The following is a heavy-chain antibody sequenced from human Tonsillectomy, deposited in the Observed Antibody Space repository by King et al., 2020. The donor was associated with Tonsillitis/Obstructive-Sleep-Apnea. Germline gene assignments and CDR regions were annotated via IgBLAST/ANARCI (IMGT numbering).Heavy chain of an antibody. D-gene: IGHD4-17*01. J-gene: IGHJ4*02. V-gene: IGHV2-5*02. CDR1: EFSLSTSGVG. Sequence: TLQESGPTLVKPPQTLTLTCTFSEFSLSTSGVGVGWIRQPPGEALEWLALIYWDDDKRYSPSLKSRLTITKDTSKNQVVLTMTNMDPVDTATSYSAHSFGDYGSDYWGQGTLVTVAS. CDR2: IYWDDDK. CDR3: AHSFGDYGSDY.